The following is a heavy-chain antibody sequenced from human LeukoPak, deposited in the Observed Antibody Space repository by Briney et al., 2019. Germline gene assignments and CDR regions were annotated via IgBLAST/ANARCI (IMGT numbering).Heavy chain of an antibody. CDR2: IIPIFGTA. J-gene: IGHJ4*02. V-gene: IGHV1-69*13. CDR1: GGTFSSYA. Sequence: SVKVSCKASGGTFSSYAISWVRRAPGQGLEWMGGIIPIFGTANYAQKFQGRVTITADESTSTAYMELSSLRSEDTAVYYCAVGYSSGWYVLDYWSQGTLVTVSS. CDR3: AVGYSSGWYVLDY. D-gene: IGHD6-19*01.